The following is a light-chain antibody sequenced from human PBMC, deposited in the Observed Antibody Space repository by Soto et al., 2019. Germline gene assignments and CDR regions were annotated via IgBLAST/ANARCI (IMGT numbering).Light chain of an antibody. J-gene: IGLJ3*02. CDR3: CSYARTYTWV. Sequence: QSVLTQAASVSGSPGRSITISCTGTSSDVGTYNFVSWYQQHPGKAPKLMIYEGTKRPSGVSIRFSGSKSGNTASLTISGLQAEDEADYYCCSYARTYTWVFGGGTKVTVL. CDR2: EGT. CDR1: SSDVGTYNF. V-gene: IGLV2-23*01.